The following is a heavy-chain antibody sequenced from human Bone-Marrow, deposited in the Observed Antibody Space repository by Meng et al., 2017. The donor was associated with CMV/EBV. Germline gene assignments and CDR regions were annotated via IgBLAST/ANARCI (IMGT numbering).Heavy chain of an antibody. CDR2: IRNKLFGGTT. V-gene: IGHV3-49*04. Sequence: GESLKISCSASGFTFGDYTVTWVRQAPGKGLEWVSFIRNKLFGGTTEYAASVKVRFTISRDDSKSTAYLHVDSLRTEDTAVYYCTIGSRDGYVPAAFDIWGQGTMVTVSS. D-gene: IGHD5-24*01. J-gene: IGHJ3*02. CDR3: TIGSRDGYVPAAFDI. CDR1: GFTFGDYT.